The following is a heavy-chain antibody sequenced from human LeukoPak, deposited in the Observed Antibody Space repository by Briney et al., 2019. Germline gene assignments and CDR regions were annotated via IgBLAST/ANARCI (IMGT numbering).Heavy chain of an antibody. CDR1: GFTVSSNY. CDR2: IYSGGST. Sequence: GGSLRLSCAASGFTVSSNYTSWVRQAPGKGLEWVSVIYSGGSTYYADSVKGRFTISRDNSKNTLYLQMNSLRAEDTAVYYCARVCMGTAMVKGWFDPWGQGTLVTVSS. D-gene: IGHD5-18*01. V-gene: IGHV3-66*01. CDR3: ARVCMGTAMVKGWFDP. J-gene: IGHJ5*02.